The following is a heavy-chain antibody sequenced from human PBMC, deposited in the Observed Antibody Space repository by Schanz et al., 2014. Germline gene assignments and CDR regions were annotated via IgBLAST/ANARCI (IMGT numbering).Heavy chain of an antibody. Sequence: QAQLMESGGGVVQPGTSLILSCSVSGFSLNTYGIHWFRQPADKGLEWLAVISYDGSNKYYADSVKGRFTISRDNSKNTLYLQMNSLRTEDTAVYYCASPSVYSDYGTYFDIWGQGTLVTVSS. J-gene: IGHJ4*03. CDR1: GFSLNTYG. D-gene: IGHD5-12*01. CDR3: ASPSVYSDYGTYFDI. V-gene: IGHV3-30*19. CDR2: ISYDGSNK.